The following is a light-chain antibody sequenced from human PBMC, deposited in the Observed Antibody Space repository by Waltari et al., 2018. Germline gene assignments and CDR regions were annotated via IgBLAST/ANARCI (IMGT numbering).Light chain of an antibody. V-gene: IGKV1-39*01. CDR3: QQRYSTPLE. J-gene: IGKJ1*01. CDR2: AAS. CDR1: QSISTY. Sequence: DTQMTQSPSSLSASVGDSVTITCRASQSISTYLNWYQQTPGKTPKLLNSAASSLQSGVPSRFSGSGSGTDFALTITSLQPEDFATYYCQQRYSTPLEFGQGTKVDFK.